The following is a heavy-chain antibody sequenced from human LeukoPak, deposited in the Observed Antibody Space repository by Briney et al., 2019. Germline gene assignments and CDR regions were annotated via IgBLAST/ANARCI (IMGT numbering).Heavy chain of an antibody. D-gene: IGHD4-17*01. V-gene: IGHV4-31*03. CDR3: ARDQGDGDYAPAAFEI. CDR2: IYYSGST. J-gene: IGHJ3*02. Sequence: PSETLSLTCTVSGGSISSGGYYWSWIRQHPGKGLEWIGYIYYSGSTYYNPSLKSRVTISVDTSKNQFSLKLSSVTAADTAVYYCARDQGDGDYAPAAFEIWGHGTMVTVSS. CDR1: GGSISSGGYY.